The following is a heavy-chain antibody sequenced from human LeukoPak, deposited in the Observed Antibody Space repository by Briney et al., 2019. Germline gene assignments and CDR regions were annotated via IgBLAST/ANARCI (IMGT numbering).Heavy chain of an antibody. CDR1: GFTFSSYA. D-gene: IGHD3-10*01. CDR3: AKGVRGVIRDAFDV. V-gene: IGHV3-23*01. CDR2: ISGSSGIT. J-gene: IGHJ3*01. Sequence: GGSLRLSCAASGFTFSSYAMSWVRQPPGKGLEWVSGISGSSGITSYADSVKGQFTISRDNSKNMVYLQMNGLRAEDTAVYYCAKGVRGVIRDAFDVWGQGTMVTVSS.